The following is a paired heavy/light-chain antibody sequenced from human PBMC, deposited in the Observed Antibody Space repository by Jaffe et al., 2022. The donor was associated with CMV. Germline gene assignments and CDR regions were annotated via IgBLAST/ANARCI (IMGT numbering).Heavy chain of an antibody. CDR1: GGSISSYY. V-gene: IGHV4-4*07. CDR2: IYTSGST. J-gene: IGHJ6*02. Sequence: QVQLQESGPGLVKPSETLSLTCTVSGGSISSYYWSWIRQPAGKGLEWIGRIYTSGSTNYNPSLKSRVTMSVDTSKNQFSLKLSSVTAADTAVYYCARDVSGYSYRDENYYYYYGMDVWGQGTTVTVSS. CDR3: ARDVSGYSYRDENYYYYYGMDV. D-gene: IGHD5-18*01.
Light chain of an antibody. V-gene: IGLV1-44*01. CDR1: SSNIGSNT. CDR3: AAWDDSLNGL. Sequence: QSVLTQPPSASGTPGQRVTISCSGSSSNIGSNTVNWYQQLPGTAPKLLIYSNNQRPSGVPDRFSGSKSGTSASLAISGLQSEDEADYYCAAWDDSLNGLFGGGTKLTVL. J-gene: IGLJ3*02. CDR2: SNN.